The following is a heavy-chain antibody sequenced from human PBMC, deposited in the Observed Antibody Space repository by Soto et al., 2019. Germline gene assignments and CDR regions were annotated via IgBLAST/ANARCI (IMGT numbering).Heavy chain of an antibody. CDR3: ARSYYDYVWGSYRSAHFDY. D-gene: IGHD3-16*02. J-gene: IGHJ4*02. CDR2: INPSGDST. CDR1: VYTFTYLY. Sequence: ASVTVSCTASVYTFTYLYLHCVRQAPGQGLEWMGIINPSGDSTSYAQKFQGRVTMTRDTSTSTVYMELSSLRSEDTAVYYCARSYYDYVWGSYRSAHFDYWGQGTLVTVSS. V-gene: IGHV1-46*01.